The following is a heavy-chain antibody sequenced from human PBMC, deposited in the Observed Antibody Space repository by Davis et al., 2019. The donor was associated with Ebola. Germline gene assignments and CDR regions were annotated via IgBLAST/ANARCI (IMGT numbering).Heavy chain of an antibody. J-gene: IGHJ6*02. V-gene: IGHV4-34*01. CDR1: GGSFSGYY. Sequence: MPGGSLRLSCAVYGGSFSGYYWSWIRQPPGKGLEWIGEINHSGSTNYNPSLKSRVTISVDTSKNQFSLKLSSVTAADTAVYYCARGGVAARRDYYYYYGMDVWGQGTTVTVSS. D-gene: IGHD6-6*01. CDR3: ARGGVAARRDYYYYYGMDV. CDR2: INHSGST.